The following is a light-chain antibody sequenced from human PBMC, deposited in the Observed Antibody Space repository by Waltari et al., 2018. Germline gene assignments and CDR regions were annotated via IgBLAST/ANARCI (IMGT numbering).Light chain of an antibody. CDR2: YDS. V-gene: IGLV3-21*04. CDR1: NIGSKS. Sequence: SYVLTQPPSVSVAPGKTARITCGGNNIGSKSVQWYQQKPGQAPVLVIYYDSDRPSGIPERFSGSNSGNTATLTISRVEAGDEADYYCQVWDSSSDHRDVVFGGGTKLTVL. J-gene: IGLJ2*01. CDR3: QVWDSSSDHRDVV.